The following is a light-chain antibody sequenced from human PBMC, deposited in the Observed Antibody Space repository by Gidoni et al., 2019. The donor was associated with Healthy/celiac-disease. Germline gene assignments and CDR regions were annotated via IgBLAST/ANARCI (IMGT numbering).Light chain of an antibody. CDR1: QRVSSY. CDR3: QQRSNWPPGST. J-gene: IGKJ3*01. Sequence: IVLTQSPATLPLSPGERATLSCRASQRVSSYLAWYQQHPGPAPRPLIYDASNRATGIPARFSGSGSGTDFTLTISSLEPEDFAVYYCQQRSNWPPGSTFGPGTKVDIK. V-gene: IGKV3-11*01. CDR2: DAS.